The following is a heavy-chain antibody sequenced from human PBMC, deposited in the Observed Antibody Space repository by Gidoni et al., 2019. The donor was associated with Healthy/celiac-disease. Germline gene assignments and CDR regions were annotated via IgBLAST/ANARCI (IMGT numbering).Heavy chain of an antibody. V-gene: IGHV4-34*01. J-gene: IGHJ5*02. CDR1: GGSFSGYY. CDR3: ARGSLYGNKRNWFDP. D-gene: IGHD4-17*01. CDR2: INHSGST. Sequence: QVQLQQWGAGLLKPSATLSLTCAVYGGSFSGYYWSWIRQPPGKGLEWIGEINHSGSTNYNPSLKSRVTISVDTSKNQCSLKLSSVTAADTAVYYCARGSLYGNKRNWFDPWGQGTLVTVSS.